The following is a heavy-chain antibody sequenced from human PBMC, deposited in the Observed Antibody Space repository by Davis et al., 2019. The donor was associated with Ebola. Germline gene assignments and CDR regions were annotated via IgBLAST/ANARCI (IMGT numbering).Heavy chain of an antibody. J-gene: IGHJ4*02. D-gene: IGHD3-22*01. V-gene: IGHV3-33*01. CDR2: IWYDGSNK. CDR1: GFTFSSYG. CDR3: AREAYYYDSSGYHRGGFDY. Sequence: GESLKISCAASGFTFSSYGMHWVRQAPGKGLEWVAVIWYDGSNKYYADSVKGRFTISRDNSKNTLYLQIHSLRAEDTAVYYCAREAYYYDSSGYHRGGFDYWGQGTLVTVSS.